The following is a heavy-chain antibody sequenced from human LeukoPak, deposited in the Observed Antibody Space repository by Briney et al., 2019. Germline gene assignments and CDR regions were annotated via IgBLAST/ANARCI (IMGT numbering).Heavy chain of an antibody. J-gene: IGHJ6*03. CDR3: ASHPMSPYGLVMDV. Sequence: SETLSLTCTVPGGSISSSSYYSGWFRQPPGKGLEWLGSIYYSGSTYYNPSLKSRVTISVDTSKNQFSLKLSSVTAADTAVYYCASHPMSPYGLVMDVWGKGTTVTVSS. CDR1: GGSISSSSYY. D-gene: IGHD3-10*01. V-gene: IGHV4-39*01. CDR2: IYYSGST.